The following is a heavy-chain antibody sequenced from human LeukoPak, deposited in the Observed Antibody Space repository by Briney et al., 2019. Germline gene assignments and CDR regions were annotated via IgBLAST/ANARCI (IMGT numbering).Heavy chain of an antibody. D-gene: IGHD3-22*01. CDR2: IYYSGST. J-gene: IGHJ3*02. V-gene: IGHV4-59*01. Sequence: KSSETLSLTCTVSGGSISSYYWSWIRQPPGKGLEWIGYIYYSGSTNYNPSLKSRVTISVDTSKNQFSLKLSSVTAADTAVYYCANHYYDSSGYCYHDAFDIWGQGTMVTVSS. CDR1: GGSISSYY. CDR3: ANHYYDSSGYCYHDAFDI.